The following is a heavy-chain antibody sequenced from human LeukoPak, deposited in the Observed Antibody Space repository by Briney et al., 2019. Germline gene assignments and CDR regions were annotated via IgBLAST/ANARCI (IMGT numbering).Heavy chain of an antibody. D-gene: IGHD6-13*01. CDR1: GFTFSSYS. CDR2: IYSGGST. V-gene: IGHV3-66*01. Sequence: GGSLRLSCAASGFTFSSYSMNWVRQAPGKGLEWVSVIYSGGSTYYADSVKGRFTISRDNSKNTLYLQMNSLRAEDTAVYYCARDSAGSSWYGAYYYYYYGMDVWGQGTTVTVSS. CDR3: ARDSAGSSWYGAYYYYYYGMDV. J-gene: IGHJ6*02.